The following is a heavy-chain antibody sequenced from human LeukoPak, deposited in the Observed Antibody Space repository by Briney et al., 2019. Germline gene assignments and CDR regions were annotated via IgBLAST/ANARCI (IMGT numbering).Heavy chain of an antibody. CDR1: GGTFSSYA. CDR3: ARFLGANGNG. Sequence: SVKVSCKASGGTFSSYAISWVRQAPGQGLEWMGRIIPIFGTANYAQKFQGRVTITTGESTSTAYMELSSLRSEDTAVYYCARFLGANGNGWGQGTLVTVSS. V-gene: IGHV1-69*05. D-gene: IGHD3-3*01. J-gene: IGHJ4*02. CDR2: IIPIFGTA.